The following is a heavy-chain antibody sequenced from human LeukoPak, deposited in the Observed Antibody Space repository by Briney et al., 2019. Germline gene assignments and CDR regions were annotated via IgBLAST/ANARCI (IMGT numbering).Heavy chain of an antibody. CDR2: ISSSGSNI. Sequence: GGSLRLSCAASGFTFSSYEMNWVRQAPGKGLEWVSYISSSGSNIYYADSVKGRFTISRDNAKNSLYLHMNSLRAEDTAVYYSKGYVWGSYRYLDYWGQGTLVTVSS. J-gene: IGHJ4*02. D-gene: IGHD3-16*02. CDR1: GFTFSSYE. V-gene: IGHV3-48*03. CDR3: KGYVWGSYRYLDY.